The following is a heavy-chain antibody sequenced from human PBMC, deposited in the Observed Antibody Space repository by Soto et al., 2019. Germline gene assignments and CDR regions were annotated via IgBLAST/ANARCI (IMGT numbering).Heavy chain of an antibody. CDR2: INHSGST. CDR3: ARSLRGYSYRFRAFDI. V-gene: IGHV4-34*01. D-gene: IGHD5-18*01. J-gene: IGHJ3*02. CDR1: GGSFSGYY. Sequence: PSETLSLTCAVYGGSFSGYYWSWIRQPPGKGLEWIGEINHSGSTNYNPSLKSRVTISVDTSKNQFSLKLSSVTAADTAVYYCARSLRGYSYRFRAFDIWGQGTMVTVSS.